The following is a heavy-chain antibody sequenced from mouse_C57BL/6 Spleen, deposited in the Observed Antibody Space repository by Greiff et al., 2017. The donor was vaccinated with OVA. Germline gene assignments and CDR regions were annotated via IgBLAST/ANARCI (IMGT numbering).Heavy chain of an antibody. D-gene: IGHD1-1*01. Sequence: QVQLQQSGAELARPGASVKLSCKASGYTFTSYGISWVKQRTGQGLEWIGEIYPRSGNTYYNEKFKGKATLTADKSSSTAYMELRSLTSEDSAVYFCARRAFITTVVDHFDYWGQGTTLTVSS. CDR2: IYPRSGNT. CDR1: GYTFTSYG. J-gene: IGHJ2*01. CDR3: ARRAFITTVVDHFDY. V-gene: IGHV1-81*01.